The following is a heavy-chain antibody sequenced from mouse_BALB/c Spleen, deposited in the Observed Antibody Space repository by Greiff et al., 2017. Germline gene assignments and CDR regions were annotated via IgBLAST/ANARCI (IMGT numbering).Heavy chain of an antibody. CDR3: ARAPDYDRDY. J-gene: IGHJ2*01. D-gene: IGHD2-4*01. CDR2: ISYDGSN. CDR1: GYSITSGYY. V-gene: IGHV3-6*02. Sequence: ESGPGLVKPSQSLSLTCSVTGYSITSGYYWNWIRQFPGNKLEWMGYISYDGSNNYNPSLKNRISITRDTSKNQFFLKLNSVTTEDTATYYCARAPDYDRDYWGQGTTLTVSS.